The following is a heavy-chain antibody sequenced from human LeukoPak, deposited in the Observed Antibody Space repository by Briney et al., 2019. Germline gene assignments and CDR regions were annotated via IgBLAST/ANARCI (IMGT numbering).Heavy chain of an antibody. CDR2: IYTSGST. Sequence: TSETLSLTCTVSGGSISSYYWSWIRQPAGKGLEWIGRIYTSGSTNYNPSLKRRVTMSVDTSKNQFSLKLSSVTAADTAVYYCAREKNDYYDSSGYHDYWGQGTLVTVSS. V-gene: IGHV4-4*07. J-gene: IGHJ4*02. D-gene: IGHD3-22*01. CDR1: GGSISSYY. CDR3: AREKNDYYDSSGYHDY.